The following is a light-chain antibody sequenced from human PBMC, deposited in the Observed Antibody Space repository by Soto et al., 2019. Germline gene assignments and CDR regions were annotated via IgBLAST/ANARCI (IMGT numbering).Light chain of an antibody. CDR2: ENN. CDR1: DSNIGNDH. CDR3: GTWDSGLSAGV. Sequence: QSVLTQPPSVSAAPGQTVTISCSGSDSNIGNDHVSWYQQFPGTAPKLLIYENNKRPSGIPDRFSGSKSGTSATLDITGLQTGDEADYYCGTWDSGLSAGVIGGGTKLTDL. J-gene: IGLJ3*02. V-gene: IGLV1-51*02.